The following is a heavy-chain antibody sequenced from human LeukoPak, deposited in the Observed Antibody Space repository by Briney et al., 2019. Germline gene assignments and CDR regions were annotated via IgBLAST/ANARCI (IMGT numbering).Heavy chain of an antibody. V-gene: IGHV3-30*09. CDR3: ARDLVAVAGNY. CDR1: GFTFSSYA. CDR2: ISYDGSNK. Sequence: GGSLRLSCAASGFTFSSYAMHWVRQAPGKGLEWVAVISYDGSNKYYADSVKGRFAISRDNSKNTLYLQMNSLRAEDTAVYYCARDLVAVAGNYWGQGTLVTVSS. D-gene: IGHD6-19*01. J-gene: IGHJ4*02.